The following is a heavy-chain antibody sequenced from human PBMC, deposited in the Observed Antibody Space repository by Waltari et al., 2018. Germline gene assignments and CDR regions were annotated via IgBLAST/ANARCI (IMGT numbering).Heavy chain of an antibody. D-gene: IGHD2-21*01. V-gene: IGHV3-23*04. J-gene: IGHJ3*02. CDR2: ISGSGNST. Sequence: EVQLVESGGGFVQPGGSLRLSCAASGFTFSSYAMKWVRQAPGKGLEWVSVISGSGNSTHYADSVKGRFTISRDNSKNTMYLKMNSLRAEDTAVYYCAKDRHILVVIVSVDTFDIWGQGTMVTVSS. CDR1: GFTFSSYA. CDR3: AKDRHILVVIVSVDTFDI.